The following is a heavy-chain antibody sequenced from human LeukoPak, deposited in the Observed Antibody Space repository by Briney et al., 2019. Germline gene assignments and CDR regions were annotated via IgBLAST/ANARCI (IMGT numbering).Heavy chain of an antibody. J-gene: IGHJ4*02. CDR2: ISGYNGNT. V-gene: IGHV1-18*01. Sequence: ASVKVSCKASGYTFTKYGISWVRQAPGQGLEWMGWISGYNGNTNYIQRLQGRVTMTTDTSTSTAYMELSSLRSEDTAVYYCARDGDFWSGYRGDYWGQGTLVTVSS. CDR3: ARDGDFWSGYRGDY. D-gene: IGHD3-3*01. CDR1: GYTFTKYG.